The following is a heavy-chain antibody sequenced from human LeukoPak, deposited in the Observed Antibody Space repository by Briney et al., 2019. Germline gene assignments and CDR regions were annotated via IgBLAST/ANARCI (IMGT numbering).Heavy chain of an antibody. CDR1: GYTFTGYY. J-gene: IGHJ4*02. CDR2: INPNSGGT. CDR3: ARTHCSSTSCYPFFDY. Sequence: VASVKVSCKASGYTFTGYYMYWVRQAPGQGLEWMGWINPNSGGTNYAQKFQGRVTMTRDTSISTAYMELSRLRSDDTAVYYCARTHCSSTSCYPFFDYWGQGILVTVPS. V-gene: IGHV1-2*02. D-gene: IGHD2-2*01.